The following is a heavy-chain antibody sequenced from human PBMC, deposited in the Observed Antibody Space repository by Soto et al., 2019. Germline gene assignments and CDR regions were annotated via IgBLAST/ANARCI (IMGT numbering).Heavy chain of an antibody. CDR1: GFSFGSYG. CDR3: ARAQYTGSYFDACDI. Sequence: SRRLSCPASGFSFGSYGMHWVRQAPDMGLDWVAVIWYDGSNKYYADPGKGRFTSSRDNTKNALYLQMNSLRVDDTAVYYCARAQYTGSYFDACDICDQ. J-gene: IGHJ3*02. D-gene: IGHD1-26*01. CDR2: IWYDGSNK. V-gene: IGHV3-33*03.